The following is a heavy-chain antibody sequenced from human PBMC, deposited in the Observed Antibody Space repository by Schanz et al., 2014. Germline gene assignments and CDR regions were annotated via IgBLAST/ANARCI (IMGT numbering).Heavy chain of an antibody. Sequence: EVQLEESGGGLVQPGGSLRVSCAATGFTFSDYAMSWVRQAAGKGLEWVANIKGDSSVKAYVDSVRGRFTLSRDNVKNSVYLQMNSLRVEDTAVYYCAKDGVPSPWVCFGGYCYSGGADYWGQGTLVTVSS. CDR3: AKDGVPSPWVCFGGYCYSGGADY. D-gene: IGHD2-21*02. CDR1: GFTFSDYA. J-gene: IGHJ4*02. V-gene: IGHV3-7*03. CDR2: IKGDSSVK.